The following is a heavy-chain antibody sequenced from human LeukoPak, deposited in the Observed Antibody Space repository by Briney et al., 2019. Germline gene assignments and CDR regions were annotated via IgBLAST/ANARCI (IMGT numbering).Heavy chain of an antibody. CDR1: GGSISSYY. CDR2: IYTSGSN. D-gene: IGHD4-17*01. V-gene: IGHV4-4*07. Sequence: SETLSLTCTVSGGSISSYYWSWIRQPAGKGLEWIGRIYTSGSNNYNPSLKSRVTMSVDTSKNQFSLKLSSVTAADTAVYYCARVGDYGDYVNGMDVWGQGTTVTVSS. J-gene: IGHJ6*02. CDR3: ARVGDYGDYVNGMDV.